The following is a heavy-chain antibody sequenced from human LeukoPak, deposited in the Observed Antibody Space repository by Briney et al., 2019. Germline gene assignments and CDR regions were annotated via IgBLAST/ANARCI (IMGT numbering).Heavy chain of an antibody. CDR2: ISGSDTTT. Sequence: GGSLRLSCAASGFPFTYFTLTWVRQAPGKGLEWVSGISGSDTTTYSADSVKGRFTISRDDSQNTLYLQMNSLRAEDTAIYYCARVSALRSSGWLGVFDIWGQGTLVTVSS. J-gene: IGHJ4*02. V-gene: IGHV3-23*01. D-gene: IGHD6-19*01. CDR3: ARVSALRSSGWLGVFDI. CDR1: GFPFTYFT.